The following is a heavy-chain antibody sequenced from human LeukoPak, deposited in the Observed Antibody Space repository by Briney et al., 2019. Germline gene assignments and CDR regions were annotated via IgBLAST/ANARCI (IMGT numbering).Heavy chain of an antibody. CDR2: IRYDGSNK. CDR1: GFTFSSYG. D-gene: IGHD3-10*01. Sequence: GGSLRLSCAASGFTFSSYGMHWVRQAPGKWLEWVAFIRYDGSNKYYADSVKGRFTISRDNSKNTLYLQMNSLRAEDTAVYYCAKDLLNGWFGELAPFDPWGQGTLVTVSS. J-gene: IGHJ5*02. V-gene: IGHV3-30*02. CDR3: AKDLLNGWFGELAPFDP.